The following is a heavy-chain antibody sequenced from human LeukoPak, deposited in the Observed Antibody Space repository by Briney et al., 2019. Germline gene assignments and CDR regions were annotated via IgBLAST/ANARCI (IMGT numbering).Heavy chain of an antibody. Sequence: NPSETLSLTCTVSGGSISSDSYYWAWTRQPPGKGLEWIASIYYSGSTYYNPSLKSRVTISVDTSRNQFSLKLNSVTAADTAVYYCASLAVAGLSEGYWGQGTLVIVSS. CDR3: ASLAVAGLSEGY. J-gene: IGHJ4*02. CDR1: GGSISSDSYY. CDR2: IYYSGST. D-gene: IGHD6-19*01. V-gene: IGHV4-39*01.